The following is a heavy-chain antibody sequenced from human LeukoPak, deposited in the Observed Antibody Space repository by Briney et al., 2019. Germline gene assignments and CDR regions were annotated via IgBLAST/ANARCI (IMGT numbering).Heavy chain of an antibody. J-gene: IGHJ4*02. V-gene: IGHV3-9*01. CDR1: GFTFDDYA. CDR2: ISWNSGSI. Sequence: GRSLRLSCAASGFTFDDYAMHWVRQAPGKGLEWVSGISWNSGSIGYADSVKGRFTISRDNSKNTLYLQMNSLRAEDTAVYYCAKDRSPYDSSGYYYFDYWGQGTLVTVSS. D-gene: IGHD3-22*01. CDR3: AKDRSPYDSSGYYYFDY.